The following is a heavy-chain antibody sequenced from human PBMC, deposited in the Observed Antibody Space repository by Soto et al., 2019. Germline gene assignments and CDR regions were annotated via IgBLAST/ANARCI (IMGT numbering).Heavy chain of an antibody. J-gene: IGHJ5*02. CDR1: GGSISSYY. V-gene: IGHV4-59*08. CDR2: IYYSGST. D-gene: IGHD3-9*01. CDR3: ARQNVNYDILTGYSKEVWFDP. Sequence: SETLSLTCTVSGGSISSYYWSWIRQPPGKGLEWIGYIYYSGSTNYNPSIKSRVTISVDTSKNQFSLKLSSVTAADTAVYYCARQNVNYDILTGYSKEVWFDPWGQGTLVTVSS.